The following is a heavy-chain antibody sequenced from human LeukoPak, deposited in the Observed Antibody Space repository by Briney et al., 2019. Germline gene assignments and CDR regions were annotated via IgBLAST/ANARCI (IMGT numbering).Heavy chain of an antibody. CDR2: ISWNSGSI. CDR1: GSTFDDYA. V-gene: IGHV3-9*01. Sequence: GGSLRLSCAASGSTFDDYAMHWVRQAPGKGLEWVSGISWNSGSIGYADSVKGRFTISRDNAKNSLYLQMNSLRAEDTALYYCAKGPRRSPYLYFGDFAFDIWGQGTMVTVSS. J-gene: IGHJ3*02. D-gene: IGHD3-10*01. CDR3: AKGPRRSPYLYFGDFAFDI.